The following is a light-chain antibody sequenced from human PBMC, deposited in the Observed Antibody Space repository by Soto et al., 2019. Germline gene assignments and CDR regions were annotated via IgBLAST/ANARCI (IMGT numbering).Light chain of an antibody. V-gene: IGKV3-20*01. CDR2: GAS. CDR1: QSVSSSY. J-gene: IGKJ2*01. Sequence: EIVLTQSPGTLSLSPGERATLSCRASQSVSSSYLAWYQHKPGQAPRLLTYGASSRATGIPDRFSGSGSGTDFTLTIIRLEPEDFAVYYCQQYGSSPHTFGQGTKLEIK. CDR3: QQYGSSPHT.